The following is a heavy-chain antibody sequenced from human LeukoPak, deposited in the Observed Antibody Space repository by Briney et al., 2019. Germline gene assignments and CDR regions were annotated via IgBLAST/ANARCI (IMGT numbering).Heavy chain of an antibody. CDR1: GFTFSSYW. V-gene: IGHV3-74*01. CDR3: ARDKKEWLGEFPVAFDI. J-gene: IGHJ3*02. D-gene: IGHD3-10*01. CDR2: INSDGSST. Sequence: PGGSLRLSCAASGFTFSSYWMHWVRQAPGKGLVWVSRINSDGSSTSYADSVKGRFTISRDNAKNTLYLQMNSLRAEDTAVYYCARDKKEWLGEFPVAFDIWGQGTMVTVSS.